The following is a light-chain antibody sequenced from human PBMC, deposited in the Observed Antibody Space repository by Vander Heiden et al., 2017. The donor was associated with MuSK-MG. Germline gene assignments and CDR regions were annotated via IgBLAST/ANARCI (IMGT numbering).Light chain of an antibody. V-gene: IGKV1-39*01. Sequence: DIQMTQSPSSLSASGGDRVTITCRASQSISSYLHWYQQKPGKAPKLPIYAASSLQSGVPSRFSGSGSGTDFTLTISRLQPEDSATYYCQQSDSTPYTFGQGTKLEFK. CDR1: QSISSY. CDR2: AAS. CDR3: QQSDSTPYT. J-gene: IGKJ2*01.